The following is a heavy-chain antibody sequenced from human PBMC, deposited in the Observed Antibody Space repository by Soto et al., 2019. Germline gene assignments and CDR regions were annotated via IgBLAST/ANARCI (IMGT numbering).Heavy chain of an antibody. Sequence: GGSLRLSCAASGFTFSSYWMSWVRQAPGKGLEWVAIIKQDGSEKYYVDSVKGRFTISRDNAKNSLYLQMNSLRAEDTAVYYCARGGLWFGELAAFDYWGQGTLVTVSS. CDR1: GFTFSSYW. V-gene: IGHV3-7*01. CDR2: IKQDGSEK. CDR3: ARGGLWFGELAAFDY. D-gene: IGHD3-10*01. J-gene: IGHJ4*02.